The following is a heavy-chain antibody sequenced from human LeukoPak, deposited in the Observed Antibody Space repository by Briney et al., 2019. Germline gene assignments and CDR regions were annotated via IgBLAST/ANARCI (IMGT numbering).Heavy chain of an antibody. J-gene: IGHJ3*02. CDR2: IYPGDSDT. D-gene: IGHD2-21*02. Sequence: GESLKISCKGSGYNFASYWIGWVRQMPGKGLECMGIIYPGDSDTRYSPSFQGQVTISADKSISTAYLQWSSLKASDTAMYYCARQGRIVVVTTTHDAFDIWGQGTMVTVSS. V-gene: IGHV5-51*01. CDR1: GYNFASYW. CDR3: ARQGRIVVVTTTHDAFDI.